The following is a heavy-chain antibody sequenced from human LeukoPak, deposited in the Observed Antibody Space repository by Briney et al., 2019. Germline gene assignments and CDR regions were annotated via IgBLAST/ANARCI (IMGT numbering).Heavy chain of an antibody. CDR2: ISYDGSNK. J-gene: IGHJ6*02. CDR1: GFTFSSYG. CDR3: AKDLLGGDSGSYYEVGELGMDV. D-gene: IGHD1-26*01. Sequence: GRSLRLSCAVSGFTFSSYGMHWVRQAPGKGLEWVAVISYDGSNKYYADSVKGGFTISRDTSKNTLYLQIHSLRAEDTAVYYCAKDLLGGDSGSYYEVGELGMDVWGQGTTVTVSS. V-gene: IGHV3-30*18.